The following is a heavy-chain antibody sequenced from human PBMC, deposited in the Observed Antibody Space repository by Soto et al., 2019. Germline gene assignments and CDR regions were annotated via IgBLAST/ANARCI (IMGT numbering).Heavy chain of an antibody. V-gene: IGHV1-69*01. J-gene: IGHJ3*02. CDR2: IIPIFGTA. Sequence: VKVSCKASGGTFSSYAISWVRQAPGQGLEWMGGIIPIFGTANYAQKFQGRVTITADESTSTAYMELSSLRSEDTAVYYCAREYDYGAAFDIWGQGTMVTVSS. CDR1: GGTFSSYA. CDR3: AREYDYGAAFDI. D-gene: IGHD4-17*01.